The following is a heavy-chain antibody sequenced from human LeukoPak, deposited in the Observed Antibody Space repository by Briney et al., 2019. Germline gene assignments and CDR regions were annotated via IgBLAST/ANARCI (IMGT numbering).Heavy chain of an antibody. J-gene: IGHJ4*02. Sequence: ASVKVSCKASGYTFTSYGISWVRQAPGQGLEWMGWINPNSGGTNYAQKFQGRVTMTRDTSISTAYMELSRLRSDDTAVYYCARGVLPGGGSNDYWGQGTLVTVSS. D-gene: IGHD2-2*01. V-gene: IGHV1-2*02. CDR3: ARGVLPGGGSNDY. CDR2: INPNSGGT. CDR1: GYTFTSYG.